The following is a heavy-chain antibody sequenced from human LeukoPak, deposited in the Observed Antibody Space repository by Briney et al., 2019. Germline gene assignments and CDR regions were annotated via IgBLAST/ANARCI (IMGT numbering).Heavy chain of an antibody. CDR3: PELGITMIGGV. D-gene: IGHD3-10*02. CDR2: ISSSGSTI. CDR1: GFTFSSYE. Sequence: PGGSLRLSCAASGFTFSSYEMNWVRQAPGKGLEGVSYISSSGSTIYYADSVKGRFTHSRDNAKNSMYLPMNSLRAEDTAVYYCPELGITMIGGVWGKGTTVTISS. V-gene: IGHV3-48*03. J-gene: IGHJ6*04.